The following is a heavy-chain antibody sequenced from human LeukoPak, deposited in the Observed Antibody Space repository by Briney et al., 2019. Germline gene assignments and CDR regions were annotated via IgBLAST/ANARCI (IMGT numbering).Heavy chain of an antibody. D-gene: IGHD3-10*01. J-gene: IGHJ4*02. CDR2: IYYSGST. V-gene: IGHV4-59*01. Sequence: SETLSLTCTVSGGSISSYYWSWIRQPPGKGLEWIGYIYYSGSTNYNPSLKSRVTISVDTSKNQVSLKLSSVTAADTAVYYCARYPGLEGTGSRGAFDYWGQGTLVTVSS. CDR1: GGSISSYY. CDR3: ARYPGLEGTGSRGAFDY.